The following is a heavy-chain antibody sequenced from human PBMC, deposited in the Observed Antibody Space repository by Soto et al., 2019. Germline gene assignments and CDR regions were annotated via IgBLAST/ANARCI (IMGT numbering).Heavy chain of an antibody. J-gene: IGHJ5*02. CDR1: GFTFSSYS. CDR2: ISSSSSYI. Sequence: PGGSLRLSCAASGFTFSSYSMNWVRQAPGKGLEWVSSISSSSSYIYYADSVKGRFTISKDNAKNSLYLQMNSLRAEDTAVYYCARDLLITFGGLFLRNWLEPWGQGTLVTVSS. V-gene: IGHV3-21*01. CDR3: ARDLLITFGGLFLRNWLEP. D-gene: IGHD3-16*01.